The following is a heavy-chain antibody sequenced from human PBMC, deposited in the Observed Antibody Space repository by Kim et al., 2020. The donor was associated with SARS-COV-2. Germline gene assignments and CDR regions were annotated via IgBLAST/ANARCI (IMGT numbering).Heavy chain of an antibody. CDR2: ISYDGSNK. Sequence: GGSLRLSCAASGFTFSSYGMHWVRQAPGKGLEWVAVISYDGSNKYYADSVKGRFTISRDNSKNTLYLQMNSLRAEDTAVYYCARDMAVDIVVVVAATPDYYYYGMDVWGQGTTVTVSS. V-gene: IGHV3-33*05. D-gene: IGHD2-15*01. CDR1: GFTFSSYG. CDR3: ARDMAVDIVVVVAATPDYYYYGMDV. J-gene: IGHJ6*02.